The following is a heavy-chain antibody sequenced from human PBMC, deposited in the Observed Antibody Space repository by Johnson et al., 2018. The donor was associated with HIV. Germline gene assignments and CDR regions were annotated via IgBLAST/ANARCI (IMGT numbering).Heavy chain of an antibody. V-gene: IGHV3-23*04. CDR1: GFTFSSYA. D-gene: IGHD3-10*01. J-gene: IGHJ3*01. CDR2: ISGSGGST. Sequence: VQLVESGGDLVQPGGSLRLSCAASGFTFSSYAMSWVRQAPGKGLEWVSAISGSGGSTYYADSVKGRFTISRDNSKNTLYLQMTSLRQDDTAVYSCYCTEHFGAGSESKGTFDAWGQGTMVTVSS. CDR3: YCTEHFGAGSESKGTFDA.